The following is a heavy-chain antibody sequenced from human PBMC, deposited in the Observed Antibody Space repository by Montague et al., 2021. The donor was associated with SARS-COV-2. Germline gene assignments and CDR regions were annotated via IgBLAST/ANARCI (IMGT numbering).Heavy chain of an antibody. D-gene: IGHD3-3*01. CDR1: GGSVSSYY. CDR3: ARAGGFYDYWSGYSSSAGFFYT. J-gene: IGHJ5*02. CDR2: IYYSGST. Sequence: SETLSLTCTVSGGSVSSYYWSWIRQSPGKGLQWLGYIYYSGSTDYNPSLKSRVTMSVDTSKNQLSLRLNSVTTADTAVYFCARAGGFYDYWSGYSSSAGFFYTWGQGVLVTVSS. V-gene: IGHV4-59*02.